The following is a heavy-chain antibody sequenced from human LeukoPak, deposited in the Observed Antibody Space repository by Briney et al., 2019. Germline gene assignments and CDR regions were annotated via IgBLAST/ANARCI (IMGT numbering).Heavy chain of an antibody. V-gene: IGHV3-33*06. J-gene: IGHJ4*02. CDR3: AKDQARNYYDSSGFDY. D-gene: IGHD3-22*01. Sequence: GRSLRLSCAASVFTFSSYGMHWVRQAPGKGLEWVAVIWYDGSNKYYADSVKGRFTISRDNSKNTLYLQMNSLRAEDTAVYYCAKDQARNYYDSSGFDYWGQGTLVTVSS. CDR1: VFTFSSYG. CDR2: IWYDGSNK.